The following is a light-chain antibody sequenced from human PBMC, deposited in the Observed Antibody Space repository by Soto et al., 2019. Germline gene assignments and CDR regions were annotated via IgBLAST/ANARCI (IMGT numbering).Light chain of an antibody. Sequence: EIVMTQSPATLSLSPGERAALSCRASQGISSDFAWYQQKPGQPPRLLIYGASTRATGVPARFTGSGSGSDFTLTISGLQSEDFAVYYCQQGHNWPLTFGQGTRLEI. CDR1: QGISSD. CDR2: GAS. CDR3: QQGHNWPLT. V-gene: IGKV3-15*01. J-gene: IGKJ2*01.